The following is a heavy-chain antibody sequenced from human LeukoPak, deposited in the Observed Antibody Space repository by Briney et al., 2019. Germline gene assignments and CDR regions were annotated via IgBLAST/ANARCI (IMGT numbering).Heavy chain of an antibody. CDR1: GFTFSSYW. Sequence: GGSLRLSCVASGFTFSSYWMHWVRQDPRKGLVWVSRINGDGRNINYADSVRGRFTISIDNAKNSLYLQMNSLRAEDTAVYYCARDYYYYYYMDVWGKGTTVTVSS. J-gene: IGHJ6*03. V-gene: IGHV3-74*01. CDR2: INGDGRNI. CDR3: ARDYYYYYYMDV.